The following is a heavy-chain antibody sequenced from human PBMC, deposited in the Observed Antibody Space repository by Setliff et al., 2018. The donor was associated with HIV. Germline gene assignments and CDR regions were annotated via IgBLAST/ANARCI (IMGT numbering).Heavy chain of an antibody. CDR1: GGSFSAYY. CDR3: AREDYYYYGMDV. J-gene: IGHJ6*02. V-gene: IGHV4-34*01. CDR2: INHSGGT. Sequence: SETLSLTCAVYGGSFSAYYWSWIRQTPGKGLEWIGEINHSGGTNYNPSLKSRVTISLDTSKNQFSLKLTSVTAADTAVYYCAREDYYYYGMDVWGQGTTVTVSS.